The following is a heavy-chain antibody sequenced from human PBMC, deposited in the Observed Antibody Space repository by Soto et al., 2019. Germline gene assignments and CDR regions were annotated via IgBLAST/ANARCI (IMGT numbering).Heavy chain of an antibody. D-gene: IGHD1-1*01. CDR3: ARDRNAGTWFDP. J-gene: IGHJ5*02. Sequence: PSETLSLTCTVSGGSISSYYWSWIRQPPGKGLEWIGYIYYSGSTNYNPSLKSRVMISIDMSKNQFSLKLSSVTAADTAVYYRARDRNAGTWFDPWGQGTLVTVSS. CDR2: IYYSGST. V-gene: IGHV4-59*01. CDR1: GGSISSYY.